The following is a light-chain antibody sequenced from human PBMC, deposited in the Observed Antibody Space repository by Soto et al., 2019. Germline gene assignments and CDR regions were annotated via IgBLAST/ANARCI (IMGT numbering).Light chain of an antibody. CDR3: SSYTSSNTYV. Sequence: QSVLTQPASVSGSPGQSIAISCTGSSVDVGGFEYVSWYQQHPGKVPKLMIYGVNNRPSGVSNRFSGSKSGNTASLTISGLQAEDEADYFCSSYTSSNTYVFGTGTKVTVL. CDR1: SVDVGGFEY. CDR2: GVN. V-gene: IGLV2-14*03. J-gene: IGLJ1*01.